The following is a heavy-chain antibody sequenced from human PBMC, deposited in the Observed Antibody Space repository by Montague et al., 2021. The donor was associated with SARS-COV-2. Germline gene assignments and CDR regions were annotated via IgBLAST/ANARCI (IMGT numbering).Heavy chain of an antibody. CDR1: GFTFDDYA. CDR3: AKAPWGSDWYYFDY. CDR2: GDWSSGFF. D-gene: IGHD3-9*01. V-gene: IGHV3-9*01. J-gene: IGHJ4*02. Sequence: SLRLSCAASGFTFDDYAMHWVRQAPGAGLEWVAGGDWSSGFFAYADSVRGRFTISRDNAKNSLYLQMNSLKVEDTALYYCAKAPWGSDWYYFDYWGQGTLVTVSS.